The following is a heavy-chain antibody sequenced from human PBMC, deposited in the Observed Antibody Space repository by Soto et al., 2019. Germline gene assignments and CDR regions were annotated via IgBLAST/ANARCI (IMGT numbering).Heavy chain of an antibody. Sequence: AASVKVSCKTSGYTFTKHAIHWVRQAPGQRLEWMGCINGGNGNTKSSPKFQDRVTITRDTSASTAYMELSSLTSEDTAVFYCARDRYYGSGAYSGAYNHFDHWGQGTLVTVSS. J-gene: IGHJ4*02. CDR3: ARDRYYGSGAYSGAYNHFDH. CDR1: GYTFTKHA. CDR2: INGGNGNT. V-gene: IGHV1-3*01. D-gene: IGHD3-10*01.